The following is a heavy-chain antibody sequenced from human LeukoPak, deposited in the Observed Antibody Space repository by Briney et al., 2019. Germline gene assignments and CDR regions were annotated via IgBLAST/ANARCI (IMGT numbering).Heavy chain of an antibody. CDR2: IKSKTDGGTT. Sequence: GGSLRLSCEASGFTFSNAWMSWVRQAPGKGLEWVGRIKSKTDGGTTDYAAPVKGRFTISRDDSKNTLYLQMNSLKTEDTAVYYCTTETVGEPSLDCWGQGTLVTVSS. J-gene: IGHJ4*02. CDR1: GFTFSNAW. CDR3: TTETVGEPSLDC. D-gene: IGHD3-16*01. V-gene: IGHV3-15*01.